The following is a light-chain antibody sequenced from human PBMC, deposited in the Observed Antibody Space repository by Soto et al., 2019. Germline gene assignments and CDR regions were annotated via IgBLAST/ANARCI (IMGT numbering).Light chain of an antibody. V-gene: IGKV3-20*01. CDR1: QSVTSSS. Sequence: EIVMTQSPGTLSLTPGERASLSCRASQSVTSSSLAWYQQKPGQAPRLLLYGASSRAPGIPDRFSGSGSGTDFTLTISRLEPEDFAVYYCQQYGSSPETFGPGTKVEIK. CDR3: QQYGSSPET. J-gene: IGKJ1*01. CDR2: GAS.